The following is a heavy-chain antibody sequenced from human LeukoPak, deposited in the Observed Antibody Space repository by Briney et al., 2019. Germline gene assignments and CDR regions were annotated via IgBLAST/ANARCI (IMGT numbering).Heavy chain of an antibody. CDR3: ARREAMVRGAYYYYYMDV. CDR2: ISSSGSTI. J-gene: IGHJ6*03. D-gene: IGHD3-10*01. V-gene: IGHV3-11*01. Sequence: GGSLRLSCAASGFTFTDYFMTWIRQAPGKGLEWVSYISSSGSTIYYADSVKGRFTISRDNAKNSLYLQMNSLRAEDTAVYYCARREAMVRGAYYYYYMDVWGKGTTVTISS. CDR1: GFTFTDYF.